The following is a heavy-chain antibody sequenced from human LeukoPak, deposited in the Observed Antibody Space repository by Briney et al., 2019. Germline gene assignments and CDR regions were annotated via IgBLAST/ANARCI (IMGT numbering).Heavy chain of an antibody. CDR1: GFTFSSYW. CDR2: IRASGGSA. CDR3: AKIPYQLPYYFDY. Sequence: GGSLRLSCAASGFTFSSYWMHWVRQAPGKGLEWVSAIRASGGSAYYADSVKGRFTISRDNSKNTLYLQMNSLRAEDTAVYYCAKIPYQLPYYFDYWGQGTLVTVFS. D-gene: IGHD2-2*01. V-gene: IGHV3-23*01. J-gene: IGHJ4*02.